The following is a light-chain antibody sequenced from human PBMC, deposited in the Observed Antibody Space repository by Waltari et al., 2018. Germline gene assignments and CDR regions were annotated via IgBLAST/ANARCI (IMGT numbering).Light chain of an antibody. V-gene: IGKV2-30*02. CDR2: EVS. Sequence: DVVVTQSPLSLPVTLGQTASISCRSSKSLVHSDGHTYLNWFQQRPGQPPRRLIYEVSKRDSGVPDRFSGSGSGNDFTLQISRVEAEDVGVYYCMQGIYWPPRTFGQGTKVEIK. CDR1: KSLVHSDGHTY. CDR3: MQGIYWPPRT. J-gene: IGKJ1*01.